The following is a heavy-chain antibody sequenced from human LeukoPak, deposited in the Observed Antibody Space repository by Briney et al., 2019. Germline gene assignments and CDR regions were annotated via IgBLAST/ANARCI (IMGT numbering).Heavy chain of an antibody. V-gene: IGHV4-34*01. CDR1: GGSFSGYY. J-gene: IGHJ4*02. CDR2: INHSGST. Sequence: SETLSLTCAVYGGSFSGYYWSWIRQPPGKGLEWIGEINHSGSTNYNPSLKSRVTISVDTSKNQFSLKLSSVTAADTVVYYCARWQNYYDSSGYPGDYWGQGTLVTVSS. D-gene: IGHD3-22*01. CDR3: ARWQNYYDSSGYPGDY.